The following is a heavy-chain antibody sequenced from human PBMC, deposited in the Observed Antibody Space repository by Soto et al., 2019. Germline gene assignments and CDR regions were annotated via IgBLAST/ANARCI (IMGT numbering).Heavy chain of an antibody. Sequence: GGSLRLSCAASGFSFSYYYLHWVRQTPGKGLEWLSYISISGATIKYADSLKCRFTISRDHPKNSLYLQLHSLRADDPAVYYCVRDAFEIYCKFGLDVWGQGTPVTVSS. CDR1: GFSFSYYY. D-gene: IGHD3-9*01. J-gene: IGHJ6*02. V-gene: IGHV3-48*04. CDR3: VRDAFEIYCKFGLDV. CDR2: ISISGATI.